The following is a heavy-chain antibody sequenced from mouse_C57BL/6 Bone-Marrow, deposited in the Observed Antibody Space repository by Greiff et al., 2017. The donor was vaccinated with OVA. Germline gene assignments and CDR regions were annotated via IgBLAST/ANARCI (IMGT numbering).Heavy chain of an antibody. CDR2: IRHNANGYTT. CDR1: GFTFTDYY. Sequence: EVKLLESGGGLVQPGGSLSLSCAASGFTFTDYYMSWVRQPPGKALEWLGFIRHNANGYTTEYSASVKGRFTISRDNSQCILYLQMNALRAEDSATYYGAREGDYDDDYYIDYWGQGTTLTVSS. J-gene: IGHJ2*01. V-gene: IGHV7-3*01. CDR3: AREGDYDDDYYIDY. D-gene: IGHD2-4*01.